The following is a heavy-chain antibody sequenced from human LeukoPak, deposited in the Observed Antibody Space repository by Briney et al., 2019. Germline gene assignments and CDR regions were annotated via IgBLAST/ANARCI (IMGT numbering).Heavy chain of an antibody. V-gene: IGHV3-30-3*01. CDR1: RFTFSTYA. J-gene: IGHJ1*01. D-gene: IGHD6-19*01. CDR2: ISNDGTNE. CDR3: ARDRIAVAGMGAFQH. Sequence: PGGSLRLSCAASRFTFSTYAMHWVRQAPGKGLEWVAGISNDGTNEDHADSVKGRFTISRDNSKNTLCLQMNSLRAEDTAIYYCARDRIAVAGMGAFQHWGQGTLVTVSS.